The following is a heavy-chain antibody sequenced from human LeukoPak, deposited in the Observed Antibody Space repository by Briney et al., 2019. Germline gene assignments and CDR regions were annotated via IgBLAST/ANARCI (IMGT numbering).Heavy chain of an antibody. CDR1: GYTSTSYY. Sequence: ASVKVSCKASGYTSTSYYMHWVRQAPGQGLEWMGIINPSGGSTSYAQKFQGRVTMTRDTSTSTVYMELSSLRSEDTAVYYCARPPRGEGGSLRFDYWGQGTLVTVSS. CDR2: INPSGGST. J-gene: IGHJ4*02. CDR3: ARPPRGEGGSLRFDY. V-gene: IGHV1-46*01. D-gene: IGHD3-16*01.